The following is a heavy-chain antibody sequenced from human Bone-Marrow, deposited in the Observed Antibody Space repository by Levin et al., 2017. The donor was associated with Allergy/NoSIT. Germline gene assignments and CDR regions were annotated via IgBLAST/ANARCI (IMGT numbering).Heavy chain of an antibody. Sequence: KISCQASGDTFNSYAVSWVRQAPGQGLEWMGRIIPSLGVVDYAQKFQGRVTITADKSATTAYMELSRLTSGDTAVYYCTRPAYYFDNTGYSYYYFDMDVWGQGTTVTVS. CDR1: GDTFNSYA. D-gene: IGHD3-9*01. CDR3: TRPAYYFDNTGYSYYYFDMDV. V-gene: IGHV1-69*04. CDR2: IIPSLGVV. J-gene: IGHJ6*02.